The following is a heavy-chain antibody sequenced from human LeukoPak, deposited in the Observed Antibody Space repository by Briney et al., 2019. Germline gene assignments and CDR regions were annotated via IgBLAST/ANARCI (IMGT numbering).Heavy chain of an antibody. Sequence: ASVKVSCKAAGYNLVDFYIHWVRQAPGQGLEWMGWINPRSGGTLVAQRFQGTLNMTRDPSTNTVYLDLTSLKSDDTAVFYCARVWGYGANYFDPWGQGTLVAVTS. CDR1: GYNLVDFY. J-gene: IGHJ4*02. CDR3: ARVWGYGANYFDP. V-gene: IGHV1-2*02. CDR2: INPRSGGT. D-gene: IGHD5-12*01.